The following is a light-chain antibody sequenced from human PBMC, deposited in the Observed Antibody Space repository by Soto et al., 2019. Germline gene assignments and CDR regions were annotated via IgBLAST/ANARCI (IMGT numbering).Light chain of an antibody. CDR2: GAS. CDR1: QEISTY. J-gene: IGKJ2*01. V-gene: IGKV1-8*01. Sequence: AVRMTQSPSSVSASTGDRVTISCRASQEISTYLAWYQQKPGKAPKLLMYGASSLHTGVPSRFSGSGSGTDFTLTIDCLQSDDFANYFCQQYYTCPYTFGQGTALEI. CDR3: QQYYTCPYT.